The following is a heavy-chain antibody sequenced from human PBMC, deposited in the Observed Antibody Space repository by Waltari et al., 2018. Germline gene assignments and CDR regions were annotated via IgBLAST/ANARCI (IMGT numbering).Heavy chain of an antibody. CDR1: GDSISSGFY. CDR3: ARATCSHGGCSMYYFYYYMDV. V-gene: IGHV4-38-2*01. Sequence: QVQLRESGPGLVKSSETLTLTCDVSGDSISSGFYWAWIRQPPGKGPEWIGSVYHRGTTSYNPSLKRRVTMSVDTSKTPFSLSLTSVTAADTAVYYCARATCSHGGCSMYYFYYYMDVWGKGITVTVSS. CDR2: VYHRGTT. D-gene: IGHD1-26*01. J-gene: IGHJ6*03.